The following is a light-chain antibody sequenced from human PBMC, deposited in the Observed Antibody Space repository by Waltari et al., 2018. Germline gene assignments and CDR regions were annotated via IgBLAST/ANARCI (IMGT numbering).Light chain of an antibody. CDR2: AAS. J-gene: IGKJ2*01. CDR1: QSVSRY. CDR3: QQSSSTLMYT. V-gene: IGKV1-39*01. Sequence: DIQMTQSPSSLSASVGDRVTMTCRASQSVSRYLSWYQQKPGQAPKLLIFAASVLESEVPSRFSGSGSGTDFTLTINGLQPEDFATYYCQQSSSTLMYTFGQGPRWRS.